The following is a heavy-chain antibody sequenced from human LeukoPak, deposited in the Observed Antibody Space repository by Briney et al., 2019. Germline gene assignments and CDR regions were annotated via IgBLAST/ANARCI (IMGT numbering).Heavy chain of an antibody. CDR2: IRFDGSNK. CDR3: AKDRRDYGGNIDY. V-gene: IGHV3-30*02. D-gene: IGHD4-23*01. Sequence: GGSLRLSCAASGFTFSTYGMHWVRQAPGKGLEWVAFIRFDGSNKYYADSMKGRFTISRDNSKNTLYLQMNSLRPEDTAVYYCAKDRRDYGGNIDYWGQGTLVTVSS. CDR1: GFTFSTYG. J-gene: IGHJ4*02.